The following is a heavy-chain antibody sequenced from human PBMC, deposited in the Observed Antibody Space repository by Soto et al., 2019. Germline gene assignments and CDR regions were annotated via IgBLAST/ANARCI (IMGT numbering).Heavy chain of an antibody. J-gene: IGHJ2*01. D-gene: IGHD2-8*01. CDR2: ISRNGGST. CDR1: GFTFRSYA. CDR3: AKDNGPPGTTDWYFDF. V-gene: IGHV3-23*01. Sequence: EVQLLESGGGLLQPGGSLRLSCAASGFTFRSYAMNWVRQAPGKGLEWVSGISRNGGSTYYADPVKGRFTISRDNSKNTLYLQMNSLRAEDTAIYYCAKDNGPPGTTDWYFDFWGRGTLVSVSS.